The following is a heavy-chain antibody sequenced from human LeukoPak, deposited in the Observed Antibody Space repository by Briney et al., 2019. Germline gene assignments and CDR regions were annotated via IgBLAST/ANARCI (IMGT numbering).Heavy chain of an antibody. CDR3: ARDSSGYYYPDAFDI. J-gene: IGHJ3*02. D-gene: IGHD3-22*01. CDR2: IKQDGSKK. Sequence: PGGSLRLSCAASGCTFSSYWMSWVRQAPGKGLEWVANIKQDGSKKYYLDSVKGRFTISRDNAKNSLYLQMNSLRAEDTAVYYCARDSSGYYYPDAFDIWGQGTMVTVSS. CDR1: GCTFSSYW. V-gene: IGHV3-7*04.